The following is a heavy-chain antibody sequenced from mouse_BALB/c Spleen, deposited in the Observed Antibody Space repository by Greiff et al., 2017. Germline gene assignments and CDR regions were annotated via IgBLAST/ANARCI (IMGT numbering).Heavy chain of an antibody. J-gene: IGHJ4*01. Sequence: QVQLQQSGAELARPGASVKLSCKASGYTFTSYWMQWVKQRPGQGLEWIGAIYPGDGDTRYTQKFKGKATLTADKSSSTAYMQLSSLASEDSAVYYCARWEGYYYAMDYWGQGTSVTVSS. CDR2: IYPGDGDT. CDR1: GYTFTSYW. CDR3: ARWEGYYYAMDY. V-gene: IGHV1-87*01. D-gene: IGHD2-3*01.